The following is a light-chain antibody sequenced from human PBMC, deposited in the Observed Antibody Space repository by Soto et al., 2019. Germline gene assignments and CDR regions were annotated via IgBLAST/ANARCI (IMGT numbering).Light chain of an antibody. CDR3: QHYNDCPIT. Sequence: ENVLTNSLRTLSLTPGERATLSCRASQSVSSSYLAWYQQNPGQSPRLLMLSDAARAAGLPATFSVRGSGTELSLSVHSLQSEDFAGYFCQHYNDCPITFGQGTRLENK. V-gene: IGKV3-15*01. J-gene: IGKJ5*01. CDR2: SDA. CDR1: QSVSSS.